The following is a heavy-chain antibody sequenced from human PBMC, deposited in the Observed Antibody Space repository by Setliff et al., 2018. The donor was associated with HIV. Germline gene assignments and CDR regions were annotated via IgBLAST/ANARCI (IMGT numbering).Heavy chain of an antibody. D-gene: IGHD1-26*01. V-gene: IGHV3-53*01. CDR1: GFTVSNNY. Sequence: GGSLRLSCAVSGFTVSNNYMTWVRQAPGKGLEWVSLIYDDGRTYYGDSVKGRFSISRDTSINTLYLHMNRLIAEDTAVYYCTRSGSSFGADYWGRGTLVTVSS. CDR2: IYDDGRT. CDR3: TRSGSSFGADY. J-gene: IGHJ4*02.